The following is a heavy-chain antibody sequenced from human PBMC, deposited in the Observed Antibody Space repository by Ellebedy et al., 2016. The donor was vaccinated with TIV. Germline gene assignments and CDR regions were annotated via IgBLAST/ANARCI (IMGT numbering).Heavy chain of an antibody. D-gene: IGHD6-19*01. CDR3: AREEQWLEGTFDY. CDR1: GFIFKNFL. Sequence: PGGSLRLSCGASGFIFKNFLMYWVRQAPGKGPEWVSRISTDGSTTNYADSVKGRFTISRDNSKNTLYLQMNSLRAEDTAVYYCAREEQWLEGTFDYWGQGTLVTVSS. CDR2: ISTDGSTT. J-gene: IGHJ4*02. V-gene: IGHV3-74*01.